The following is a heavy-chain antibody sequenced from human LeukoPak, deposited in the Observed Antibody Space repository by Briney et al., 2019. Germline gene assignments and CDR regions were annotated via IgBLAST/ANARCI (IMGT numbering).Heavy chain of an antibody. V-gene: IGHV4-39*01. CDR1: GGTISSSSIY. Sequence: WGTLSLTCAASGGTISSSSIYWGRIGQGPGQGLEWNEMYYYSGRTYNNPPLKSRLTISVDTSKNEFSLKLSSLTAADTAVHYCARVVVAATGFDHWGQGTLVTVSS. CDR3: ARVVVAATGFDH. CDR2: YYYSGRT. J-gene: IGHJ4*02. D-gene: IGHD2-15*01.